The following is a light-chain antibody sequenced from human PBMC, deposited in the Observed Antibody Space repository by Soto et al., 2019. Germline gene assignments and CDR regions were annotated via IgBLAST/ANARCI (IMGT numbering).Light chain of an antibody. V-gene: IGLV1-44*01. J-gene: IGLJ3*02. CDR1: SSNIGSHT. CDR3: AAWDDSLNGPV. CDR2: GND. Sequence: QSVLTQPPSASGTPGQRVAISCSGSSSNIGSHTVNWYQQLPGTAPKLLIYGNDQRPSGEPDRFSGSKSGTSASLAISGLQSEDEVEYYCAAWDDSLNGPVFGGGTKLTVL.